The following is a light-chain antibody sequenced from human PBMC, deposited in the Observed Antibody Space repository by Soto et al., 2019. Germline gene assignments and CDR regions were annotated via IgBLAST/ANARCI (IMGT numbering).Light chain of an antibody. CDR1: SSDVGSYNL. Sequence: QSALTQPASVSGSPGQSITISCTGTSSDVGSYNLVSWYQQHPGKAPKLMIYEGSKRPSGVSNRFSGSKSGNTASLTISGLQAEGEADYYCCSYAGSSTVVFGGGTKLTVL. CDR3: CSYAGSSTVV. CDR2: EGS. J-gene: IGLJ2*01. V-gene: IGLV2-23*01.